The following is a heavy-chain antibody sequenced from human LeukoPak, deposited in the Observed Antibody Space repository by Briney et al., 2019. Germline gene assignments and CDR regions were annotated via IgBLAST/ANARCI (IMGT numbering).Heavy chain of an antibody. Sequence: GASVKVSCKASGYTFTGYYMHWVRQAPGQGLEWMGWINPNSGGTNYAQKFQGRVTMTRDTSISTAYMELSRLRSDDTAVYYCARDHGNYYGSGSYTYWGQGTLVTVSS. D-gene: IGHD3-10*01. CDR1: GYTFTGYY. CDR3: ARDHGNYYGSGSYTY. CDR2: INPNSGGT. J-gene: IGHJ4*02. V-gene: IGHV1-2*02.